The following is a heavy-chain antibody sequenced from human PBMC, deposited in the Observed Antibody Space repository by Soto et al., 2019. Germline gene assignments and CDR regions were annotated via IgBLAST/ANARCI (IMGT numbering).Heavy chain of an antibody. V-gene: IGHV3-23*01. Sequence: WGSLRLSCAASGFDFSIYAMSWVRKAPGKGLECISLISGTGVPTLYAESVKGRFSVSRDNSKDTLFLEMNNLGVDDTAMYYCAKSFCSSSSCFFLWVDPWGPGTLVTVSS. CDR3: AKSFCSSSSCFFLWVDP. CDR1: GFDFSIYA. D-gene: IGHD2-2*01. J-gene: IGHJ5*02. CDR2: ISGTGVPT.